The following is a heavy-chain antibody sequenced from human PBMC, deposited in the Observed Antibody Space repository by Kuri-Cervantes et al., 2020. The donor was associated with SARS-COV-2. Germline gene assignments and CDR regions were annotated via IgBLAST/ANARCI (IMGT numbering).Heavy chain of an antibody. CDR1: GYSISSGYY. CDR2: IYHSGST. V-gene: IGHV4-38-2*01. CDR3: ARGGAGYCSSTSCYRAFDI. Sequence: SQTLSLTCAVPGYSISSGYYWGWIRQPPGKGLEWIGSIYHSGSTYYNPSLKSRVTISVDTSKNQFSLKLSSVTAADTAVYYCARGGAGYCSSTSCYRAFDIWGQGTMVTVSS. D-gene: IGHD2-2*01. J-gene: IGHJ3*02.